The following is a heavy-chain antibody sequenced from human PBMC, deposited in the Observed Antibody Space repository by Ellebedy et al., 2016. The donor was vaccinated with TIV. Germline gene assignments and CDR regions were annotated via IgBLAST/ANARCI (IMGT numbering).Heavy chain of an antibody. CDR1: GYTFTGYY. J-gene: IGHJ6*02. D-gene: IGHD6-13*01. CDR3: ARADSSSWWGDYYYGMDV. V-gene: IGHV1-2*02. Sequence: ASVKVSXXASGYTFTGYYMHWVRQAPGQGLEWMGWINPNSGGTNYAQKFQGRVTMTRDTSISTAYMELSRLRSDDTAVYYCARADSSSWWGDYYYGMDVWGQGTTVTVSS. CDR2: INPNSGGT.